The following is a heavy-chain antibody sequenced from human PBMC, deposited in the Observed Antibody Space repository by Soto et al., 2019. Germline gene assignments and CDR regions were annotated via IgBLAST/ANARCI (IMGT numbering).Heavy chain of an antibody. D-gene: IGHD3-9*01. J-gene: IGHJ3*02. CDR2: IYYSGST. Sequence: SETLSLTCTVSGGSISSYYWSWIRQPPGKGLEWIGYIYYSGSTNDNPSLKSRVTISVDTSKNQFSLKLSSVTAADTAVYYCARENYDILTGPDAFDIWGQGTMVTVSS. V-gene: IGHV4-59*01. CDR1: GGSISSYY. CDR3: ARENYDILTGPDAFDI.